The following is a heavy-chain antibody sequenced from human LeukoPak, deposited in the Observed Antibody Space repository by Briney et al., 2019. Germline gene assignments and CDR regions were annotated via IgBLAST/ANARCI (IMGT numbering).Heavy chain of an antibody. J-gene: IGHJ5*02. CDR1: GDSFSGYY. Sequence: SEILSLTCAVYGDSFSGYYWSWLRQPPGKGVEWVGEINHSGRTNYNPSLKSRVTISVDPSKNQFSLKLSSVSAADTAVYYCARGQQWLVSWGQGTLVTVSS. D-gene: IGHD6-19*01. CDR3: ARGQQWLVS. CDR2: INHSGRT. V-gene: IGHV4-34*01.